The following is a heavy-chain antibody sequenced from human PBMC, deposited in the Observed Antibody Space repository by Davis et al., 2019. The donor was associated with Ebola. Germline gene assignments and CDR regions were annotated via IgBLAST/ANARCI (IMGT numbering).Heavy chain of an antibody. CDR1: GFTFSGSA. Sequence: PGGSLRLSCAASGFTFSGSAMHWVRQASGKGLEWVGRIRSKANSYATAYAASVKGRFTISRDDSKNMAYLQMNSLKSEDTAVYYCAREGDHYGSESHRDGFDIWGRGTMVAVSS. V-gene: IGHV3-73*01. J-gene: IGHJ3*02. CDR2: IRSKANSYAT. D-gene: IGHD3-10*01. CDR3: AREGDHYGSESHRDGFDI.